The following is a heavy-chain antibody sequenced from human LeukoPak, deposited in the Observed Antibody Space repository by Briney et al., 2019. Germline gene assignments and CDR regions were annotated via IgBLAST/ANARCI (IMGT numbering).Heavy chain of an antibody. J-gene: IGHJ4*02. CDR2: INPNSGNT. CDR3: ARVYSGYDLDY. V-gene: IGHV1-8*01. CDR1: GYTFTSYN. D-gene: IGHD5-12*01. Sequence: ASVKVSCKASGYTFTSYNINWVRQATGQGLEWMGWINPNSGNTGYAQKFQGRVTMTRNTSISTGYMELSSLRSEDTAVYYCARVYSGYDLDYWGQGTLVTVSS.